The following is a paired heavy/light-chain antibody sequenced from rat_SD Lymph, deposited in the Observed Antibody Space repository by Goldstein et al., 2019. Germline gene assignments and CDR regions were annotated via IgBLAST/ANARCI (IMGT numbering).Light chain of an antibody. J-gene: IGKJ2-1*01. V-gene: IGKV3S1*01. CDR2: LAS. CDR1: QNVDYYGNSY. CDR3: QQSRNLPNT. Sequence: DIVLTQSPALAVSLGQRATISCKTNQNVDYYGNSYMHWYQQKPGQQPKLLIYLASNLASGIPARFSGRGSGTDFTLTIDPVEADDTATYYCQQSRNLPNTFGAGTKLELK.
Heavy chain of an antibody. CDR2: INTDGGST. Sequence: EVQLVETGGGLVQPGRSLKLSCVASGFTFSSYWMYWIRQAPGKGLEWVSSINTDGGSTYYPDSVKGRFTISRDNAENTVYLQMNSLRSEDTATYYCAKDVGNFMYTTGVMDAWGQGASVTVSS. CDR1: GFTFSSYW. J-gene: IGHJ4*01. D-gene: IGHD1-6*01. V-gene: IGHV5-58*01. CDR3: AKDVGNFMYTTGVMDA.